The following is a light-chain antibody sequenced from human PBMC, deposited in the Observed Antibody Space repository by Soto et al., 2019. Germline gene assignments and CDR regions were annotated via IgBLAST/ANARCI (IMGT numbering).Light chain of an antibody. CDR3: QQSYSTPQT. CDR1: QSISSY. CDR2: AAS. Sequence: DIQMTQSPSSLSASVGDRVTITCRASQSISSYLNWYQQKPGKAPKLMIYAASSLQSVVPSRFSGSGSGTHFTLTISSLQPEDFATYYCQQSYSTPQTFGQGTKVEIK. V-gene: IGKV1-39*01. J-gene: IGKJ1*01.